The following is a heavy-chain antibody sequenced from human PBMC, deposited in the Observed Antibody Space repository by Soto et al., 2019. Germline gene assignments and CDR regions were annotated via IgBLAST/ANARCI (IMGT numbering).Heavy chain of an antibody. D-gene: IGHD1-7*01. CDR3: AKTITGTRGAYYFDY. CDR2: ISYDGSNK. V-gene: IGHV3-30*18. J-gene: IGHJ4*02. Sequence: QVQLVESGGGVVQPGRSLRLSCAASGFTFSSYGMHWVRQARGKGLEWVAVISYDGSNKYYADSVKGRFTISRDNSKNTLYLQMNSLRAEDTAVYYCAKTITGTRGAYYFDYWGQGTLVTVSS. CDR1: GFTFSSYG.